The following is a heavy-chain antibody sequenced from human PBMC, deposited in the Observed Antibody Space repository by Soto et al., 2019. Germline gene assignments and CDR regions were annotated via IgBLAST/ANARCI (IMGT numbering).Heavy chain of an antibody. J-gene: IGHJ3*02. Sequence: SETLSLTCPVSGGSISSSSYYWGWIRQPPGKGLEWIGSIYYSGSTYYNPSLKSRVTISVDTSKNQFSLKLSSVTAADTAVYYCARGQWWYTPRAFDIWGQGTMVTVSS. CDR1: GGSISSSSYY. D-gene: IGHD2-15*01. V-gene: IGHV4-39*01. CDR2: IYYSGST. CDR3: ARGQWWYTPRAFDI.